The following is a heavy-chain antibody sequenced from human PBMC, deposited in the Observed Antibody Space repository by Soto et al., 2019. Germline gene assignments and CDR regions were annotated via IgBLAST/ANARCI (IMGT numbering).Heavy chain of an antibody. D-gene: IGHD3-16*01. V-gene: IGHV4-39*01. CDR3: ARRWNYVIEVWFDP. J-gene: IGHJ5*02. CDR2: IYYSGST. CDR1: GGSISSSSYY. Sequence: PWETLSLTCTVSGGSISSSSYYWGWIRQPPGKGLAWIGSIYYSGSTYYNPSLKSRVTISVDTSKNQFSMKLSSVAAAETAVYYWARRWNYVIEVWFDPWGQGTLVTVSS.